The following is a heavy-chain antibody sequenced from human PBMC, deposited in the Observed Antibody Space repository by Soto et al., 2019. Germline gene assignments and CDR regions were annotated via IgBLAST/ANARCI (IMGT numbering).Heavy chain of an antibody. CDR2: ISYDGSNK. J-gene: IGHJ4*02. D-gene: IGHD6-13*01. Sequence: SLRLSCAASGFTFSSYGMHWVRQAPGKGLEWVAVISYDGSNKYYADSVKGRFTISRDNSKNTLYLQMNSLRAEDTAVYYCAKGDSSSWYAVGYWGQGTLVTVSS. CDR3: AKGDSSSWYAVGY. CDR1: GFTFSSYG. V-gene: IGHV3-30*18.